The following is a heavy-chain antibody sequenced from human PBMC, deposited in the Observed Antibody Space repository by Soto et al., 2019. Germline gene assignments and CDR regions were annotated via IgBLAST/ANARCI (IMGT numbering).Heavy chain of an antibody. CDR3: ARRATAMVWPTHFDY. J-gene: IGHJ4*02. D-gene: IGHD5-18*01. Sequence: ASVKVSCKASGYTFTSYYMHWVRQAPGQGLEWMGIINPSGGSTSYAQKFQGRVTMTRDTSTSTVYMELSSLRSEDTAVYYCARRATAMVWPTHFDYWGQGTLVPVAS. V-gene: IGHV1-46*01. CDR1: GYTFTSYY. CDR2: INPSGGST.